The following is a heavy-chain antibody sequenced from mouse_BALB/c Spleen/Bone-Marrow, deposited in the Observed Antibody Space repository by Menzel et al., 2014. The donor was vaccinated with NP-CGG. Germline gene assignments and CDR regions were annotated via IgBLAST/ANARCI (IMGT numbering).Heavy chain of an antibody. J-gene: IGHJ2*01. CDR3: AREGPEDCY. CDR2: IDPANGNT. CDR1: GFNIKDTY. Sequence: EVELQQFGVEFGKPGASVKLSCTASGFNIKDTYMHWVNQRPEQGLEWIGRIDPANGNTKYDPEFQGKATITADTSSNTACLQLSSLTSEDTAVYYCAREGPEDCYWGEATTPKVS. V-gene: IGHV14-3*02.